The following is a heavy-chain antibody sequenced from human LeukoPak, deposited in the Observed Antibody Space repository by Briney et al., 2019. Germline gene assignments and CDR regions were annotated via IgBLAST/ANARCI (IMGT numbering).Heavy chain of an antibody. CDR3: ARWVQGEDAFDI. Sequence: SAKVSCKASGGTFSSYAISWVRQAPGQGLEWMGRIIPILGIANYAQKFQGRVTITADKSTSTAYMELSSLRSEDTAVYYCARWVQGEDAFDIWGQGTMVTVSS. CDR2: IIPILGIA. V-gene: IGHV1-69*04. J-gene: IGHJ3*02. CDR1: GGTFSSYA. D-gene: IGHD3-10*01.